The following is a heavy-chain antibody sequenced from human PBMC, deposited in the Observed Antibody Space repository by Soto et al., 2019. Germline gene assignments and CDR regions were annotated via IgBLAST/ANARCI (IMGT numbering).Heavy chain of an antibody. CDR1: GYTFTGYY. J-gene: IGHJ6*02. Sequence: QVQLVQSGAEVKKPGASVKVSCKASGYTFTGYYMHWVRQAPGQGLEWMGWINPNSGGTNYAQKFQGRVTMTRDTPISTAYMEPSRLSSDDTAVYYCARDWDTYYYGSGSPPPAGDYYYGMDVWGQGTTVTVSS. V-gene: IGHV1-2*02. CDR3: ARDWDTYYYGSGSPPPAGDYYYGMDV. CDR2: INPNSGGT. D-gene: IGHD3-10*01.